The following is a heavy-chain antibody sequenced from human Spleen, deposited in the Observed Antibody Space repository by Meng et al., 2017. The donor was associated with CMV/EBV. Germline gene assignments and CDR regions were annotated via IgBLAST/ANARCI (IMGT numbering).Heavy chain of an antibody. V-gene: IGHV3-15*01. Sequence: EVQLVESXXXXVXXGGSLRLSCAGSGFTFSNAWMSWVRQAPGKGLEWVGRIKSKTDGETTDYVAPVKGRFTVSRDDSKNMLYLQMNSLKTEDTAVYYCIWNDLGDYWGQGTLVTVSS. CDR3: IWNDLGDY. D-gene: IGHD1-1*01. CDR1: GFTFSNAW. J-gene: IGHJ4*02. CDR2: IKSKTDGETT.